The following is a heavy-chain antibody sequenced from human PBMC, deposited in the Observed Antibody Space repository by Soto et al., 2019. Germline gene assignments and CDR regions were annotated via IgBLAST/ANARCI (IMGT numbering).Heavy chain of an antibody. CDR1: GFLFSTYA. J-gene: IGHJ4*02. CDR2: ISYDGNKK. CDR3: ARDNYGEDY. Sequence: DLEESGGAVVQPGRSLRLSCAASGFLFSTYAMHWVRQPPGKGLEWVAGISYDGNKKYYADSVKDRFTISRDNSKNTLFLQMNSLRGEDMAVYYCARDNYGEDYWGQGTLVTVSS. D-gene: IGHD4-17*01. V-gene: IGHV3-30*03.